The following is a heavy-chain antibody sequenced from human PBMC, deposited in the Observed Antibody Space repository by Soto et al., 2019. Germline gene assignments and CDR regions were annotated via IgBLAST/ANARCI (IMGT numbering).Heavy chain of an antibody. CDR3: ARVVHYYDSSGYPNWFDP. D-gene: IGHD3-22*01. Sequence: GASVKVSCKASGYTFTSYGISWVRQAPGQGLEWMGWISAYNGNTNYAQKLQGRVTMTTDTSTSTAYMELRSLRSDDTAVYYCARVVHYYDSSGYPNWFDPWGQGTLVTVSS. J-gene: IGHJ5*02. CDR2: ISAYNGNT. CDR1: GYTFTSYG. V-gene: IGHV1-18*01.